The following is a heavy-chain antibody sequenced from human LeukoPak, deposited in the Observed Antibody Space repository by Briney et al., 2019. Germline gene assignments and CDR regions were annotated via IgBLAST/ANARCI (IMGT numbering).Heavy chain of an antibody. Sequence: SVKVSCKASGYSFTGQEMDWVRQAPGQGLEWMGGIIPIFSTANYAQKFQGRVTITADESTSTAYMELSSLRSEDTAVYYCAREVAFVVVPAAATYYFDYWGQGTLVTVSS. CDR2: IIPIFSTA. D-gene: IGHD2-2*01. J-gene: IGHJ4*02. V-gene: IGHV1-69*13. CDR1: GYSFTGQE. CDR3: AREVAFVVVPAAATYYFDY.